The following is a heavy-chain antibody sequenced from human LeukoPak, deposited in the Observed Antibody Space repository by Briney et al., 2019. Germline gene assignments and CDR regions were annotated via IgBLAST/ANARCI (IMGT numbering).Heavy chain of an antibody. D-gene: IGHD3-10*01. CDR3: ARAWGPSTMVRGVPSFDY. V-gene: IGHV4-59*01. CDR1: GFTFSSYW. CDR2: IYYTGNT. J-gene: IGHJ4*02. Sequence: GSLRLSCAASGFTFSSYWMNWVRQAPGKGLEWIGNIYYTGNTYYNASLKSRVTISVDTSKNQFSLKLSSVTAADTAVYYCARAWGPSTMVRGVPSFDYWGQGTLVTVSS.